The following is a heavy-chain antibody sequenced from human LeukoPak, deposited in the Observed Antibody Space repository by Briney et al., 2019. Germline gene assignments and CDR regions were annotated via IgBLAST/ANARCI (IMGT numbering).Heavy chain of an antibody. J-gene: IGHJ5*02. CDR3: ARHGEYYYDSSGYHWSDP. CDR1: GGSISSSSYY. CDR2: IYYSGST. D-gene: IGHD3-22*01. Sequence: SETLSLTCTVSGGSISSSSYYWGWIRQPPGKGLEWIGSIYYSGSTYYNPSLKSRVTISVDTSKNQFSLKLSSVTAADTAVYYCARHGEYYYDSSGYHWSDPWGQGTLVTVPS. V-gene: IGHV4-39*01.